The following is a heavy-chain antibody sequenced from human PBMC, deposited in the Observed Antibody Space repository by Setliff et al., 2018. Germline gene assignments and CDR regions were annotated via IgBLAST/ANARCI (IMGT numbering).Heavy chain of an antibody. CDR3: ARLSWNGLRYYGLDV. V-gene: IGHV4-39*07. Sequence: SETLSLTCTVSGDSISSTYYYWGWIRQPPGKGLEWIGSISFGGNTYYNPSLKSRVTISLDTSKNQFSLKLNSVTAADTAVYYCARLSWNGLRYYGLDVWGQGTTVTVSS. D-gene: IGHD3-3*01. CDR1: GDSISSTYYY. CDR2: ISFGGNT. J-gene: IGHJ6*02.